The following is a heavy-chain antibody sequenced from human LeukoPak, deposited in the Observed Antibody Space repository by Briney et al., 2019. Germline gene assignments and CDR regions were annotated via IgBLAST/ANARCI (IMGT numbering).Heavy chain of an antibody. Sequence: SETLSLTCAVYGESFSGYCWNCIRQPPGKGLEWIGEINHSGSTNYNPSLKSRVTISVDTSKNQSSLKLTSVTAADTAVYYCARVNTADAFDIWGQGTMVTVSS. J-gene: IGHJ3*02. CDR3: ARVNTADAFDI. CDR2: INHSGST. V-gene: IGHV4-34*01. D-gene: IGHD5-18*01. CDR1: GESFSGYC.